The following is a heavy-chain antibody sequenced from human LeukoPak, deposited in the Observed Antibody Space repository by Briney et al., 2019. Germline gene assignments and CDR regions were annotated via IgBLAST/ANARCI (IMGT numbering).Heavy chain of an antibody. Sequence: SETLSLTCTVSGGSISSSSYYWGWIRQPPGKGLEWIGSIYYSGSTYYPPSRKSRVTISVDTSKNQFSLKLISVTAADTAVYYCARLRVAYCGDGSCYQDSWGQGTLVSVSS. J-gene: IGHJ4*02. CDR1: GGSISSSSYY. V-gene: IGHV4-39*01. CDR3: ARLRVAYCGDGSCYQDS. D-gene: IGHD2-15*01. CDR2: IYYSGST.